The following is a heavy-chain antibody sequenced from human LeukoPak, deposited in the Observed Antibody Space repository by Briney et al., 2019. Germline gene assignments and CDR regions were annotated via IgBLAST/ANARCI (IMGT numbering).Heavy chain of an antibody. CDR3: ARGGSGSYTYFDY. V-gene: IGHV5-51*01. J-gene: IGHJ4*02. D-gene: IGHD6-19*01. Sequence: GESLKISCQVSGDKFNSYWLGWVRQVPGKALDRMGIIFSADSDTRYSPSFQGQVTISIDKSINTAYLQWTSLQASDTAIYFCARGGSGSYTYFDYWGQGTKVNVFS. CDR2: IFSADSDT. CDR1: GDKFNSYW.